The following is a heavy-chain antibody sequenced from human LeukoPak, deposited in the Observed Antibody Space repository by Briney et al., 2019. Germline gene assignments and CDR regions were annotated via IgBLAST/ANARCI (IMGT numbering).Heavy chain of an antibody. V-gene: IGHV3-7*01. CDR3: ARLHDYGELRVWFDP. Sequence: PGGSLRLSCAASGFTFSTFSRSWMSWVRQAPGKGLEWVANIKEDGSQKYYVDSVKGRFTISIDNARNSLYLQMNSLRAEDTAVNRCARLHDYGELRVWFDPWGQGTLVTVSS. D-gene: IGHD4-17*01. CDR1: GFTFSTFSRSW. J-gene: IGHJ5*02. CDR2: IKEDGSQK.